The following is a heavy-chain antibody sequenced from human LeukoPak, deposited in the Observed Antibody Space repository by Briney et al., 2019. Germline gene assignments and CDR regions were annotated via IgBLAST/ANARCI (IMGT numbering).Heavy chain of an antibody. CDR1: GGSINTGVYY. J-gene: IGHJ4*02. Sequence: SETLSLTCSVSGGSINTGVYYWTWIRQPPGKGLEWIGSLFYTGNTYYNPSLKSRVTISIDTSKNQFSLKLISVTAADTAVYYCARENIVSTRDFDYWGRGTLVTVSS. CDR2: LFYTGNT. D-gene: IGHD5/OR15-5a*01. CDR3: ARENIVSTRDFDY. V-gene: IGHV4-39*07.